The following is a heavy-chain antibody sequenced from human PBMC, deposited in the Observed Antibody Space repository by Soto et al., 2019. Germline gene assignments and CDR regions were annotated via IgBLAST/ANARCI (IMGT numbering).Heavy chain of an antibody. CDR2: ISYDGSNK. Sequence: QVQLVESGGGVVQPGRSLRLSCAASGFTFRIYAMHWVRQAPGKGLECVAVISYDGSNKFYRDSVKGRFTISRDNYKKTLYLQINSLRYEDTAVYYCARGDREDIAVVIGARTGEYGVDVWGQGTTVTVSS. J-gene: IGHJ6*02. V-gene: IGHV3-30-3*01. D-gene: IGHD2-15*01. CDR3: ARGDREDIAVVIGARTGEYGVDV. CDR1: GFTFRIYA.